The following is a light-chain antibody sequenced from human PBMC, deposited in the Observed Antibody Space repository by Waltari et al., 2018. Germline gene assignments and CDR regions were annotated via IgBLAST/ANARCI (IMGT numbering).Light chain of an antibody. V-gene: IGLV1-47*01. J-gene: IGLJ3*02. Sequence: QSVLTQPPSASEPPGQRVIISCSGSNSNIGTHYVYWYQRLPGMAPKLLIYKNSQRPSGVPDRISGFRSVSSASLVISGLRSEDEADYFCAVWDDSLSTWMFVGGTKLTVL. CDR3: AVWDDSLSTWM. CDR2: KNS. CDR1: NSNIGTHY.